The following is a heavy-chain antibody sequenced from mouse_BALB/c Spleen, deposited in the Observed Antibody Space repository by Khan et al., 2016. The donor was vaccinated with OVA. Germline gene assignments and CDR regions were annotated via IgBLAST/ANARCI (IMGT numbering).Heavy chain of an antibody. CDR2: IWGGGNT. CDR1: GFLLFRYN. V-gene: IGHV2-6-4*01. D-gene: IGHD2-14*01. CDR3: DSACYGYDGYYAMDY. J-gene: IGHJ4*01. Sequence: QVQLKESGPGLVALSQSLSITCTVPGFLLFRYNVYWVRQPPGKGLEWLGMIWGGGNTDYNLALKSRLIISKDNSKSQVLLKMNSLQTDDAAMYMYDSACYGYDGYYAMDYWGQGTSVTVSS.